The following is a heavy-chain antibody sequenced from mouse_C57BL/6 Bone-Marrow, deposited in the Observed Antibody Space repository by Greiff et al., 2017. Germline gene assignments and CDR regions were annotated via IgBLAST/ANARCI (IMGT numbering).Heavy chain of an antibody. CDR3: ARRVRGVFDY. CDR1: GYTFTDYY. J-gene: IGHJ2*01. Sequence: QVQPQQSGAELVRPGASVKLSCKASGYTFTDYYINWVKQRPGQGLEWIARIYPGSGNTYYNEKFKGKATLTAEKSSSTAYMQLSSLTSEDSAVYFCARRVRGVFDYWGQGTTLTVSS. V-gene: IGHV1-76*01. CDR2: IYPGSGNT.